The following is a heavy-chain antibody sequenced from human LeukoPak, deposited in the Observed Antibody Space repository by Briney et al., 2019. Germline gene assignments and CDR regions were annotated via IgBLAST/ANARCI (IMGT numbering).Heavy chain of an antibody. J-gene: IGHJ4*02. D-gene: IGHD3-22*01. V-gene: IGHV3-23*01. Sequence: GGSLRLSCAASGFAFNSYTMTWVRQPPGKGLEWVSSISGSGDHLFYSDFVTGRFTISRDRSMNTLYLQMNSLRGEDTARYYCARHTPHYDSSGYPDYWGQGTLVTVSS. CDR1: GFAFNSYT. CDR2: ISGSGDHL. CDR3: ARHTPHYDSSGYPDY.